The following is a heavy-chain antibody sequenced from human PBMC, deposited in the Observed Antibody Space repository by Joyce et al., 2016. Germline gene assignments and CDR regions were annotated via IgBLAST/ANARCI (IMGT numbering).Heavy chain of an antibody. CDR3: AGGILTGYFDY. Sequence: QGQLVESGGGVVQPGRSLRLSCAASGFTFSNYGMHWVRPAPGKGLEWVAVRSYDGSNKHYGDSVKGRFTISRDNSKNTLYLQMNSLRTEDTAVYFCAGGILTGYFDYWGQGTLVSVSS. V-gene: IGHV3-30*03. J-gene: IGHJ4*02. CDR2: RSYDGSNK. CDR1: GFTFSNYG. D-gene: IGHD3-9*01.